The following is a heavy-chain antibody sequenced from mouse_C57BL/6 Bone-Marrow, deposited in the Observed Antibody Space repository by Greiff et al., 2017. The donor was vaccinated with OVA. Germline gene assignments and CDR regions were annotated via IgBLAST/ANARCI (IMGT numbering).Heavy chain of an antibody. CDR3: TSYGNFDY. D-gene: IGHD2-1*01. CDR1: GFNIKDDY. CDR2: IDPENGDT. J-gene: IGHJ2*01. Sequence: EVQLQQSGAELVRPGASVKLSCTASGFNIKDDYMHWVKPRPEQGLEWIGWIDPENGDTEYASKFQGKATITADTSSNTAYLHLSSLTSEDTAVYYCTSYGNFDYWGQGTTLTVSS. V-gene: IGHV14-4*01.